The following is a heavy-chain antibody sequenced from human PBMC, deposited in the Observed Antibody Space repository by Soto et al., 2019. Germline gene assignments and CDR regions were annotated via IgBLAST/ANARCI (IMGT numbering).Heavy chain of an antibody. Sequence: SETLSLTCAVYGGSFSGYYWSWIRQPPGKGLEWIGEINHSGSTNYNPSLKSRVTISVDTSKNQFSLKLSSVTAADTAVYYCARQYYYGSGSYYRYYFDYWGQGTLVTVSS. CDR1: GGSFSGYY. V-gene: IGHV4-34*01. J-gene: IGHJ4*02. CDR2: INHSGST. CDR3: ARQYYYGSGSYYRYYFDY. D-gene: IGHD3-10*01.